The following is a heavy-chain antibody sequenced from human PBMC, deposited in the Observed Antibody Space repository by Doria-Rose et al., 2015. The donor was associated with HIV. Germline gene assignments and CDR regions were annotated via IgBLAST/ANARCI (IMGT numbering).Heavy chain of an antibody. CDR1: GVSLSSPGMG. V-gene: IGHV2-26*01. D-gene: IGHD6-13*01. J-gene: IGHJ4*02. Sequence: QVTLKESGPVLVKPTETLTLTCTVSGVSLSSPGMGVSWIRQPPGKALEWLANIFSDDERSYKTSLKSRLTISRGTSKSQAVLTMTDMDPVDTATYYCARIKSSRWYHKYYFAFWGQGTLVIVSA. CDR2: IFSDDER. CDR3: ARIKSSRWYHKYYFAF.